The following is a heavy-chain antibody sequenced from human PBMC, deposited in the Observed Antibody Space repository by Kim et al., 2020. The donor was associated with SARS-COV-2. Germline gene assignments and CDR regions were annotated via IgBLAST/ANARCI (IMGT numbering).Heavy chain of an antibody. V-gene: IGHV3-15*01. Sequence: TDGGTTDYAATVKGRFTISRDDSKNTLYLQMNSLKTEDTAVYYCTTGGRLWGQGTLVTVSS. J-gene: IGHJ4*02. D-gene: IGHD6-25*01. CDR3: TTGGRL. CDR2: TDGGTT.